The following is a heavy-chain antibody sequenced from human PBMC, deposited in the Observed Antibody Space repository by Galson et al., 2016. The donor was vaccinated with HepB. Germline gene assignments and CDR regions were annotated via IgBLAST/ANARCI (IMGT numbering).Heavy chain of an antibody. V-gene: IGHV3-74*01. CDR2: INTDGRSA. CDR1: GFPFSSFW. CDR3: ARMSHQLLKGSYYYYWDV. Sequence: SLRLSCAASGFPFSSFWMHWVRQVPGKGLVWVSLINTDGRSATYADSVKGRFTISRDNAKNTLFLQMSSLTADDTAVYYCARMSHQLLKGSYYYYWDVWGQGTTVTVSS. D-gene: IGHD3-10*01. J-gene: IGHJ6*02.